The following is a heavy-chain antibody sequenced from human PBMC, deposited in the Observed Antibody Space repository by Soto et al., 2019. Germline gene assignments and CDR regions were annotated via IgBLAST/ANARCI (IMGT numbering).Heavy chain of an antibody. Sequence: SVKVSFKVPKNTLTELTIDWLRQAPGKGLEWMGRSAPEEGEPIYPQKFQGRVSMAEDPSTDTAYMELTSLRFEDTAVYFCAADRKIVGTIGAFDFWGQGTLVTVSS. J-gene: IGHJ4*02. V-gene: IGHV1-24*01. CDR3: AADRKIVGTIGAFDF. D-gene: IGHD1-26*01. CDR1: KNTLTELT. CDR2: SAPEEGEP.